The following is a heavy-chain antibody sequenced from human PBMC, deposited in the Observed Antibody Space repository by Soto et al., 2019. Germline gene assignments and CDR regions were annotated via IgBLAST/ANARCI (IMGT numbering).Heavy chain of an antibody. Sequence: EVQLVQSGAEVKKPGESLKISCKGFGYTYPSYWIGWVRQMPGKGLEWMGIIYPEDSDTRYSPSFQGQVTISADKSISTAYLQWSSLKASDTAMYYCARRILLWSVRDAFDIWGQGTMATVSS. V-gene: IGHV5-51*03. CDR2: IYPEDSDT. D-gene: IGHD3-10*01. CDR1: GYTYPSYW. J-gene: IGHJ3*02. CDR3: ARRILLWSVRDAFDI.